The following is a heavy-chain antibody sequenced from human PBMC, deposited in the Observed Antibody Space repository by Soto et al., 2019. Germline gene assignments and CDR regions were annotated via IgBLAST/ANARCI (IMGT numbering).Heavy chain of an antibody. CDR1: GFTFSSYA. D-gene: IGHD3-10*01. CDR2: ISGSGGST. Sequence: PGGSLRLSCAASGFTFSSYAMSWVRQAPGKGLEWVSAISGSGGSTYYADSVKGRFTISRDNSKNTLHLQMNSLRAEDTAVYYCAKESGYGSGSYYKYFDYWAREPWSPSPQ. CDR3: AKESGYGSGSYYKYFDY. V-gene: IGHV3-23*01. J-gene: IGHJ4*02.